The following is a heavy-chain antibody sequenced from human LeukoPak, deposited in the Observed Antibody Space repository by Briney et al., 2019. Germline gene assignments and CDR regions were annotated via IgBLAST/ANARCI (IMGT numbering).Heavy chain of an antibody. CDR1: GFIVSSNY. D-gene: IGHD3-22*01. Sequence: PGGSLRLSCAASGFIVSSNYMSWVRQAPGKGLEWVSIISSGGNTYYADSVKGRFTISRDISKNTLYLQMNGLRAEDTAVYYCAREVRGYYFDYWGQGNLVTVSS. V-gene: IGHV3-53*01. CDR2: ISSGGNT. J-gene: IGHJ4*02. CDR3: AREVRGYYFDY.